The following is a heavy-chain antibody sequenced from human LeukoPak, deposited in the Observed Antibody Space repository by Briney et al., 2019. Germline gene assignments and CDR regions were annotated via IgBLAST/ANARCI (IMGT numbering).Heavy chain of an antibody. D-gene: IGHD3-10*01. CDR3: AKGEGGWFGDRRYYFDY. V-gene: IGHV3-7*03. Sequence: PGGSLRLSCVVSGFTLSSYWMRWVRQAPGKGVEWVANIRRDGSDKYYVDSVKGRFTISRDNAKNSLYLQMNSLRAEDTAVYYCAKGEGGWFGDRRYYFDYWGQGPLVTVSS. CDR2: IRRDGSDK. J-gene: IGHJ4*02. CDR1: GFTLSSYW.